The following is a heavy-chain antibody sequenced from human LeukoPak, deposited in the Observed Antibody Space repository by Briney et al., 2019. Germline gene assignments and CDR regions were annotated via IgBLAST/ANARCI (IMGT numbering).Heavy chain of an antibody. J-gene: IGHJ3*02. Sequence: GGSLRLSCAASGFTFSSYGMHWVRQAPGKGLEWVAVISYDGSNKYYADSVKGRFTISRDNSKNTLYLQMNSLRAEDTAVYYCAKGGSGSYYKSAFDIWGQGTMVTVSS. CDR3: AKGGSGSYYKSAFDI. D-gene: IGHD1-26*01. CDR2: ISYDGSNK. CDR1: GFTFSSYG. V-gene: IGHV3-30*18.